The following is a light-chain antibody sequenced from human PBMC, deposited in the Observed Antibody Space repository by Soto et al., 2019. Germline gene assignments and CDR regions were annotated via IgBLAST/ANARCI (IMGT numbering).Light chain of an antibody. CDR2: DVS. CDR3: MQSTQLPFT. J-gene: IGKJ3*01. Sequence: DIVMTQTPLSLSVTPGQPASISCKSSESLLPSGGKTLLSWFLQKSGQPPQVLIYDVSSRFPGGRDRFNGSGSGTDFTLKSRRVEAEDVGVYFCMQSTQLPFTFGPGTKVDIK. V-gene: IGKV2D-29*01. CDR1: ESLLPSGGKTL.